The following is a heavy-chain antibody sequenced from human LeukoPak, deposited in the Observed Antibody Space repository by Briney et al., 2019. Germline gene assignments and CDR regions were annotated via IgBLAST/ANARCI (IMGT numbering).Heavy chain of an antibody. CDR3: AKDRDYYDSSGYYYVEYFQH. D-gene: IGHD3-22*01. CDR2: ISGSGGST. CDR1: GFTFSSYA. Sequence: GSLRPSCAASGFTFSSYAMSWVRQAPGKGLEWVSAISGSGGSTYYADSVKGRFTISRDNSKNTLYLQMNSLRAEDTAVYYCAKDRDYYDSSGYYYVEYFQHWGQGTLVTVSS. J-gene: IGHJ1*01. V-gene: IGHV3-23*01.